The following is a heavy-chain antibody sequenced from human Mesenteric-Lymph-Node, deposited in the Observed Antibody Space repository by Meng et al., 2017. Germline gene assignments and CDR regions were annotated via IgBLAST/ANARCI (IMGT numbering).Heavy chain of an antibody. V-gene: IGHV3-74*01. D-gene: IGHD5-18*01. J-gene: IGHJ4*02. CDR3: ARDPGSGYSYGTDY. CDR1: GFTFSSYW. CDR2: INSDGSST. Sequence: LTGAASGFTFSSYWMHWVRQAPGKGLVWVSRINSDGSSTSYADSVKGRFTISRDNAKNTLYLQMNSLRAEDTAVYYCARDPGSGYSYGTDYWGQGTRVTGYS.